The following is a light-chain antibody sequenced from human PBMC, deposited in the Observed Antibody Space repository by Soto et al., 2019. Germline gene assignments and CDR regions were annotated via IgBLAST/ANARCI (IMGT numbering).Light chain of an antibody. CDR2: EVS. CDR3: SSYTSSSIDYV. CDR1: SSDVGGYNY. J-gene: IGLJ1*01. Sequence: QSALTQPASVSGSPGQSITISCTGTSSDVGGYNYVSWYKQHPGKAPKLMIYEVSNRPSGVSNRFSGAKSGNTASLTISGLQAEDEADDYCSSYTSSSIDYVFGTGTKLTVL. V-gene: IGLV2-14*01.